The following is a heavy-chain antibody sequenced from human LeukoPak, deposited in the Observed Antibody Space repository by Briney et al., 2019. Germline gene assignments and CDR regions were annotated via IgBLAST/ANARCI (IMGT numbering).Heavy chain of an antibody. D-gene: IGHD3-3*01. CDR2: ISGSGDST. Sequence: GGSLRLSCAASGFTFSSYSMNWVRQAPGKGLEWVSTISGSGDSTYYADSVKGRFTSSRDNSKNTLYLQMNSLRAEDTAVYYCAKGAYYADWGQGTLVTVSS. CDR3: AKGAYYAD. CDR1: GFTFSSYS. J-gene: IGHJ4*02. V-gene: IGHV3-23*01.